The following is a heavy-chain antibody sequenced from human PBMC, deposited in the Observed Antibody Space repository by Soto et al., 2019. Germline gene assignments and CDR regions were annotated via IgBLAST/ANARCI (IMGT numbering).Heavy chain of an antibody. V-gene: IGHV4-59*01. J-gene: IGHJ4*02. CDR2: IYYSGST. Sequence: PSETLSLTCTVSGGSISSYYWSWIRQPPGKGLEWIGYIYYSGSTNYNPSLKSRVTISVDTSKNQFSLKLSSVTAADTAVYYCARAERWLIWNYWGQGTLVTVSS. CDR3: ARAERWLIWNY. D-gene: IGHD3-3*01. CDR1: GGSISSYY.